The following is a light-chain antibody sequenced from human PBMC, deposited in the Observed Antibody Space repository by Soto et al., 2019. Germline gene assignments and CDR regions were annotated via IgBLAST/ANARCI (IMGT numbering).Light chain of an antibody. CDR1: QSVRSNY. V-gene: IGKV3-20*01. CDR3: QQYGSSPLFA. J-gene: IGKJ3*01. Sequence: EIVLTQSPGTLSLSPGERATLSCRASQSVRSNYLAWYQQRPGQAPRLLIYSASSRATGIPDRFSGSGSGTDFTLTISRLEPEDFAVYYCQQYGSSPLFAFGPGTEVDLK. CDR2: SAS.